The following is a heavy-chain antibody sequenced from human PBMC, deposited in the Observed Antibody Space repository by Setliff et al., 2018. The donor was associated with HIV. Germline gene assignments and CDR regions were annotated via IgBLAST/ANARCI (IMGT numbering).Heavy chain of an antibody. D-gene: IGHD1-26*01. CDR1: GYTLTTFG. J-gene: IGHJ4*02. CDR2: INTETGNP. V-gene: IGHV7-4-1*02. CDR3: ARVGSYWSTFDY. Sequence: ASVKVSCKASGYTLTTFGISWVRQAPGQGLEWMGWINTETGNPMYAQGFTGRFVFSLDTSVSTAYLRISSLKTEDTAMYYCARVGSYWSTFDYWGQGALVTVSS.